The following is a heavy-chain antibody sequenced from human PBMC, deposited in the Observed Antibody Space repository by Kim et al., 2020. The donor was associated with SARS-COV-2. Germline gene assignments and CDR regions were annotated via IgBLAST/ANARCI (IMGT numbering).Heavy chain of an antibody. CDR3: LREFDY. D-gene: IGHD5-12*01. V-gene: IGHV1-18*01. Sequence: AYNGNTNNAQKLQGRVTMTTDTSTSTAYMELRSLRSDDTAVYYCLREFDYWGQGTLVTVSS. CDR2: AYNGNT. J-gene: IGHJ4*02.